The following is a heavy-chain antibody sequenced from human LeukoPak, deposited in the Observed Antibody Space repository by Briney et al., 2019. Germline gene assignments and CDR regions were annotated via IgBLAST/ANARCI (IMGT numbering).Heavy chain of an antibody. D-gene: IGHD1-20*01. CDR3: AKGITRDSYYLDY. J-gene: IGHJ4*02. CDR2: VSNNGIDK. V-gene: IGHV3-30*02. CDR1: GFTFSSDG. Sequence: QSGGSLRLSCAASGFTFSSDGIHWVRQAPGKGLEWVAFVSNNGIDKHYGDSVQGRFSISRDNSKNTLYLEMKSLRVEDTAMYYCAKGITRDSYYLDYWGQGTLVTVSS.